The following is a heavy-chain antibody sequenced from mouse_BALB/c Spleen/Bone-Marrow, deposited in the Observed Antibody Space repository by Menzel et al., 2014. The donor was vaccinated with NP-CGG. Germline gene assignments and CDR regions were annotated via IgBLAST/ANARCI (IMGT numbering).Heavy chain of an antibody. D-gene: IGHD6-1*01. Sequence: EVKLVESGGRLVQPKGSLKLSCAASGFTFNTYAMNWVRQAPGKGLEWVARIKSKSNNFPTYYADSVKDRFTISRDDSQSMLCLQMNNLKTEDTAMYYCVTSTYFDVWGAGTTVTVSS. V-gene: IGHV10-1*02. CDR1: GFTFNTYA. CDR2: IKSKSNNFPT. J-gene: IGHJ1*01. CDR3: VTSTYFDV.